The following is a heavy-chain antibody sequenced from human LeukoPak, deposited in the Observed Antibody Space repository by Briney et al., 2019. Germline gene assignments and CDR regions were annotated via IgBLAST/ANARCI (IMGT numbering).Heavy chain of an antibody. Sequence: PGGSLRLSCAASGFTFSDYDMHWVRQAPGGELEWVSCIRFKGETRYTNSVEGRFTISRDNSKSTLYLHLYSLRPEDTALYYCAKITRARSADQDFDSWGRGTLVTVSS. CDR1: GFTFSDYD. CDR3: AKITRARSADQDFDS. V-gene: IGHV3-23*01. D-gene: IGHD2-2*01. J-gene: IGHJ4*02. CDR2: IRFKGET.